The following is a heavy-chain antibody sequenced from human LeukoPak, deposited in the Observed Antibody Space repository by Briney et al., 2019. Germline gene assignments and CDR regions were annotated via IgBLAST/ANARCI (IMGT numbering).Heavy chain of an antibody. Sequence: PGGSLRLSCAVSGFTFSSYSMNWVRQAPGKGLEWVSSISSSGRYTYYADSVKGRFTISRDDSKNTLYLQMNSLRAEDTAVYYCAKDLGRYRNNYFDYWGQGTLVTVSS. CDR3: AKDLGRYRNNYFDY. J-gene: IGHJ4*02. CDR1: GFTFSSYS. D-gene: IGHD1-26*01. V-gene: IGHV3-21*04. CDR2: ISSSGRYT.